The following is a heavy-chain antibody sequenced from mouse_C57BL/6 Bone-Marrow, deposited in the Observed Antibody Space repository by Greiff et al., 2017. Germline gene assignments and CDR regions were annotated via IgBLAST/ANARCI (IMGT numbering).Heavy chain of an antibody. CDR2: IDPSDSYT. CDR3: SRLILRKAMDY. J-gene: IGHJ4*01. V-gene: IGHV1-50*01. D-gene: IGHD1-1*01. CDR1: GYTFTSYW. Sequence: QVQLKESGAELVKPGASVKLSCKASGYTFTSYWMQWVKQRPGQGLEWIGEIDPSDSYTNYNHKFKGKATLTVDTSSSTAYMQLSSLTSEDSWVYYCSRLILRKAMDYWGQGTSVTVTS.